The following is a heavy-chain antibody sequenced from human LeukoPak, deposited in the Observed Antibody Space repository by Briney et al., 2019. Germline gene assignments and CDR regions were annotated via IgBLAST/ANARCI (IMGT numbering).Heavy chain of an antibody. CDR2: ISAYNDNT. CDR3: ARTEVVVVAAYHFDY. Sequence: GASVKVSCKASGYTFTSYGISWVRQAPGQGLEWMGWISAYNDNTNYAQKLQGRVTMTTDTSTSTAYMELRSLRSDDTAVYYCARTEVVVVAAYHFDYWGQGTLVTVSS. CDR1: GYTFTSYG. D-gene: IGHD2-15*01. V-gene: IGHV1-18*01. J-gene: IGHJ4*02.